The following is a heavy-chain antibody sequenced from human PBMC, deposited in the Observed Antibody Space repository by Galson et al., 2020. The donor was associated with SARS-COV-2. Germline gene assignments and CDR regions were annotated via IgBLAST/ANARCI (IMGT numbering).Heavy chain of an antibody. D-gene: IGHD2-2*01. J-gene: IGHJ3*01. V-gene: IGHV1-58*01. CDR3: AAPDCSSTSCYDAFDL. CDR2: IVVGSGNT. Sequence: SVKVSSLSSGFTFTSSAVQWVRQARGQRLEWIGWIVVGSGNTNYAQKFQETVTITRDMSTSTAYMELSILRSEDTAVYYCAAPDCSSTSCYDAFDLWGQGTMVTVSS. CDR1: GFTFTSSA.